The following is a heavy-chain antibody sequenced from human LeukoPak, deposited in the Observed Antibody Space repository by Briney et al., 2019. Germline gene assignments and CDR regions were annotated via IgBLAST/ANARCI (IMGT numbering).Heavy chain of an antibody. CDR3: VRHHLSYSSGWYG. CDR2: TFYSGST. V-gene: IGHV4-39*01. CDR1: GGSISSSDFY. J-gene: IGHJ4*02. Sequence: PSETLSLTCSVSGGSISSSDFYWGWIRQPPGKGLEWIGSTFYSGSTNYNPSVKSRVTISVDTSKNQFSLKVTSVTAADTAVYYCVRHHLSYSSGWYGWGQGTLVTVSP. D-gene: IGHD6-19*01.